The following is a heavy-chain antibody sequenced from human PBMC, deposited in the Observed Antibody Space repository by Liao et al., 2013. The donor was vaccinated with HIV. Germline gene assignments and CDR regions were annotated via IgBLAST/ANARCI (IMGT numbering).Heavy chain of an antibody. CDR1: GVPITSYY. J-gene: IGHJ3*02. V-gene: IGHV4-4*07. CDR2: VYNSGKT. CDR3: ARANFYDFWSYAFDI. D-gene: IGHD3-3*01. Sequence: VQLQESGPGLVKPSETLSLTCSVSGVPITSYYWNWIRQPAGKGLEWIGRVYNSGKTNHNASLKSRTTMSVDMSNNQFSLKLSSVTAADTAVYYCARANFYDFWSYAFDIWGQGTMGHRLF.